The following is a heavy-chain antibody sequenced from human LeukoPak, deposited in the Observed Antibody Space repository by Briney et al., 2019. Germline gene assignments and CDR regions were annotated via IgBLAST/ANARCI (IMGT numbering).Heavy chain of an antibody. Sequence: GAPLQISCKGSGYSFTSYWIGWVRQLPGKGLEWMGIIYPGDSDTRYSPSFQGQVTISADKSISTAYLQWSSLKASDTAMYYCARQLGVRGPDYWGQGTLVTVSS. CDR1: GYSFTSYW. CDR2: IYPGDSDT. CDR3: ARQLGVRGPDY. J-gene: IGHJ4*02. V-gene: IGHV5-51*01. D-gene: IGHD3-10*01.